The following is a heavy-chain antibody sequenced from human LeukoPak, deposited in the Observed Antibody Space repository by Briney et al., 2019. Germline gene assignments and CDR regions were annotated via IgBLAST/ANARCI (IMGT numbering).Heavy chain of an antibody. D-gene: IGHD1-14*01. Sequence: GGSLRLSCAASGFTVRSKYMSWVRQAPGKGLEWVSVIYSGGNTDYADSVKGRFTISRDNSKNTLYLEMNSLSPDDTAVYYCARGVEPLAANTLAYWGQGTLVTVSS. V-gene: IGHV3-53*01. CDR2: IYSGGNT. CDR3: ARGVEPLAANTLAY. CDR1: GFTVRSKY. J-gene: IGHJ4*02.